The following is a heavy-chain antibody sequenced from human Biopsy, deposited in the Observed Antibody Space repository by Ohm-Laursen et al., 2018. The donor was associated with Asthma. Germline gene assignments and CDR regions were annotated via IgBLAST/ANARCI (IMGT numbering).Heavy chain of an antibody. D-gene: IGHD4-17*01. Sequence: SQTLSLTCRVSGGYTGSSDHHWAWIRQAPGKGLEWIGFVFWSGSTHYNRSLERRLSISIDTTRNEFSMTLRSVTAADTAVYFCARVASYGDLYFGIDVWGPGTTVSVS. CDR1: GGYTGSSDHH. J-gene: IGHJ6*02. CDR2: VFWSGST. CDR3: ARVASYGDLYFGIDV. V-gene: IGHV4-30-4*01.